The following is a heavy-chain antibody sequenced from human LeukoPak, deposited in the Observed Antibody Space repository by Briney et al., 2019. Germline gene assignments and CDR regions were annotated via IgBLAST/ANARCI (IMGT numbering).Heavy chain of an antibody. CDR1: GYSFTSYW. CDR2: IYPGDSDT. CDR3: ARPSGTPYYYDSSSPFDP. J-gene: IGHJ5*02. Sequence: PGESLKISCKGSGYSFTSYWIGWVRQMPGKGLEWMGIIYPGDSDTRYSPSFQGQVTISADKSISTAYLQWSSLKASDTAMYYCARPSGTPYYYDSSSPFDPWGQGTLVTVSS. V-gene: IGHV5-51*01. D-gene: IGHD3-22*01.